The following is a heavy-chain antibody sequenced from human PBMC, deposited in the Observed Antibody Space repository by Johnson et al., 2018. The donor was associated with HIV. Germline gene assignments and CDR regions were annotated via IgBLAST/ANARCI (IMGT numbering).Heavy chain of an antibody. CDR3: ARGSSYYYDSSGSDAFDI. Sequence: VPLVESGGGLVQPGGSLRLSCAASGFTFSSYAMSWVRQAPGKGLEWVSAISGSGGSTFYADSVKGRFTISRENAKNSLYLQMNSLRAGDTAVYYCARGSSYYYDSSGSDAFDIWGQGTMVTVSS. CDR1: GFTFSSYA. D-gene: IGHD3-22*01. V-gene: IGHV3-23*04. J-gene: IGHJ3*02. CDR2: ISGSGGST.